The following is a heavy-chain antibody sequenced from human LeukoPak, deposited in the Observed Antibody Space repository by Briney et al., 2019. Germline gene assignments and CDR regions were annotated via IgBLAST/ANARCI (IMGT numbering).Heavy chain of an antibody. CDR2: IYSGDSDT. J-gene: IGHJ4*02. V-gene: IGHV5-51*01. Sequence: GESLKISCKGSGYRLTSYWIGWVRQMPGKGLEWMGIIYSGDSDTRYSPSFQGQVTISADKSITTAYLQWSSLKASDTAMYCCARSTGSSSSWEFDSWGQGTLVTVSS. D-gene: IGHD6-13*01. CDR1: GYRLTSYW. CDR3: ARSTGSSSSWEFDS.